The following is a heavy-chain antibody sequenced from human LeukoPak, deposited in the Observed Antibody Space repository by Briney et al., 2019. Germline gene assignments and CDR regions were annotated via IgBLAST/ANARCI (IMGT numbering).Heavy chain of an antibody. J-gene: IGHJ5*02. CDR2: INHSGST. D-gene: IGHD6-13*01. Sequence: SETLSLTCAVYGGSFSGYYWSWIRQPPGKGLEWIGEINHSGSTNYNPSLKSRVTISVDTSKNQFSLKLSSVTAADTAVYYCARGYSSTWFDPWGQGTLVTVSS. CDR1: GGSFSGYY. CDR3: ARGYSSTWFDP. V-gene: IGHV4-34*01.